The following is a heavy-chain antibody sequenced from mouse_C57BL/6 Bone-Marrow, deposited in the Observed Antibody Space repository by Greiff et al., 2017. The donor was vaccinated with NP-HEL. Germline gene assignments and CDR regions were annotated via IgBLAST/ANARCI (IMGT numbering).Heavy chain of an antibody. CDR3: TAKFHITTVVATGRYFDY. J-gene: IGHJ2*01. CDR2: IRLKSDNYAT. CDR1: GFTFSNYW. D-gene: IGHD1-1*01. V-gene: IGHV6-3*01. Sequence: EVKVEESGGGLVQPGGSMKLSCVASGFTFSNYWMNWVRQSPEKGLEWVAQIRLKSDNYATHYAESVKGRFTISRDDSKSSVYLQMNNLRAEDTGIYYCTAKFHITTVVATGRYFDYWGQGTTLTVSS.